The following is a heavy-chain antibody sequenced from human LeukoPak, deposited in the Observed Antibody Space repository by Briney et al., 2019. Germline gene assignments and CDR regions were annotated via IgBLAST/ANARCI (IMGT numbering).Heavy chain of an antibody. CDR1: GFTFDDYA. CDR3: AKDNAGYGLQLVSFDY. V-gene: IGHV3-9*01. D-gene: IGHD6-13*01. J-gene: IGHJ4*02. CDR2: ISWNSGSI. Sequence: GRSLRLSCAASGFTFDDYAMHWVRQAPGKGLEWVSGISWNSGSIGYADSVKGRFTISRDNAKNSLYLQMNSLRAEDTALYYCAKDNAGYGLQLVSFDYWGQGTLVTVSS.